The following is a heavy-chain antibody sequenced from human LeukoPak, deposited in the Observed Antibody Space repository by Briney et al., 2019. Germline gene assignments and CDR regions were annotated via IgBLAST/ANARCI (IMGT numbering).Heavy chain of an antibody. CDR3: ARAYMVRGVMPAAFDI. CDR2: INPNSGGT. J-gene: IGHJ3*02. V-gene: IGHV1-2*04. Sequence: EASVKVSCKASGYTFTGYYMHWVRQAPGQGLEWMGWINPNSGGTNYAQKFQGWVTMTRDTSISTAYMELSRLRSDDTAVYYCARAYMVRGVMPAAFDIWGQGTMVTVSS. D-gene: IGHD3-10*01. CDR1: GYTFTGYY.